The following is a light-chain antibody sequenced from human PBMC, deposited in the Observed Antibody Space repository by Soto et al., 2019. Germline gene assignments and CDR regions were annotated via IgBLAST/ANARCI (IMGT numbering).Light chain of an antibody. CDR3: SSYTTCTLRQIV. V-gene: IGLV2-14*03. CDR2: DVS. J-gene: IGLJ1*01. Sequence: QSVLTQPAPVSGSPGQSITISCTGTSSDVGGYNYVSWYQHHPGKAPKLLIYDVSNRPSGISNRFSGSKSDNTASLTISGLQPEDESDYYCSSYTTCTLRQIVSGTGTVLTVL. CDR1: SSDVGGYNY.